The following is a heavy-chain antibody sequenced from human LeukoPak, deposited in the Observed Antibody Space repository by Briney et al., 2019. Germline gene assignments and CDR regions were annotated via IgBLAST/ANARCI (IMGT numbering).Heavy chain of an antibody. CDR3: ARVPGDLPAGLY. Sequence: GASLRLSCAASGFTLSNFWMSWVRQAPGKGLEWVANINQDGSEKYYVDSMKGRFTISRDNAKNSLYLQMNSLRAEDTAVYYCARVPGDLPAGLYWGQRTLVTVSS. CDR1: GFTLSNFW. J-gene: IGHJ4*02. CDR2: INQDGSEK. V-gene: IGHV3-7*01. D-gene: IGHD6-13*01.